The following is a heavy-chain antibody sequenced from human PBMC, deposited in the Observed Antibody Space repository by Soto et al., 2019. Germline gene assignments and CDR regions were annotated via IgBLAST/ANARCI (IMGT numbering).Heavy chain of an antibody. V-gene: IGHV3-74*01. CDR2: INTDESST. J-gene: IGHJ4*02. CDR1: GFTFSSYW. D-gene: IGHD1-20*01. Sequence: EVQLVESGGGLVQPGGSLRLSCAASGFTFSSYWMHWVRQAPGKGLVWVSRINTDESSTTYADSVKGRFTISRDNAKNTLYLQMNSPRAEDTAVYYCARRGPVTGLAYWGQGTLVTVSS. CDR3: ARRGPVTGLAY.